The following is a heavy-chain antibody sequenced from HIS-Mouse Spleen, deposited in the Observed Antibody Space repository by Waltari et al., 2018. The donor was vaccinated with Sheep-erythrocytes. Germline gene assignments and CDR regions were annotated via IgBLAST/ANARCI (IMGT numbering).Heavy chain of an antibody. J-gene: IGHJ4*02. Sequence: EVQLVESGGGLVQPGRSLRLSCAASGFSFDDYAMHWVRQAPGEGLDGVSGISWNSGRLGYATSGKGRFTISRDNAKNSLYLQMNSLRAEDTALYYCAKDISRNIVVVPAAVGDYWGQGTLVTVSS. CDR1: GFSFDDYA. CDR2: ISWNSGRL. D-gene: IGHD2-2*01. CDR3: AKDISRNIVVVPAAVGDY. V-gene: IGHV3-9*01.